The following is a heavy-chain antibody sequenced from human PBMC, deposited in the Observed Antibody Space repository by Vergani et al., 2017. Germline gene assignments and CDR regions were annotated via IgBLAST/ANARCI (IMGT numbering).Heavy chain of an antibody. D-gene: IGHD2-2*01. CDR1: GFTFSSYG. CDR3: AKDYCSSTSCYVRSAFDI. Sequence: QVQLVESGGGVVQPGGSLRLSCAASGFTFSSYGMHWVRPAPGKGLVWVSFIQYDGSNKYYADSVKGRFTISRDNSKNTLYLQMNSLRAEDTAVYYCAKDYCSSTSCYVRSAFDIWGQGTMVTVSS. V-gene: IGHV3-30*02. CDR2: IQYDGSNK. J-gene: IGHJ3*02.